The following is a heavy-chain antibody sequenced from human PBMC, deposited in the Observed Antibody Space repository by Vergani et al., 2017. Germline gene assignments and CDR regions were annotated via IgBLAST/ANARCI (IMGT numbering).Heavy chain of an antibody. D-gene: IGHD1-14*01. CDR1: GGSLSGSY. J-gene: IGHJ4*02. CDR2: VEDSGYF. Sequence: QVQLQESGPGLVRPSETLSLTCTVSGGSLSGSYWNWIRQTPGDGLEWIGYVEDSGYFNYNPSLKTRVSMSSDTSNNQFSLMLSSVTVSDTAVYYCARSIVSRNPPDYFDNWGQGTLVTVSS. CDR3: ARSIVSRNPPDYFDN. V-gene: IGHV4-59*01.